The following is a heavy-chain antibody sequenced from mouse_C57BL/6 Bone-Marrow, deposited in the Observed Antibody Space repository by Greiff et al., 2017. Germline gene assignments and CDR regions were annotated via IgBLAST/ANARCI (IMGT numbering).Heavy chain of an antibody. Sequence: EVKVVESGGGLVKPGGSLKLSCAASGFTFSSYAMSWVRQTPEKRLEWVATISDGGSYTYYPDNVKGRFTISRDNAKNNLYLQMSHLKSEDTAMYYCAREHYEYAMDYWGQGTSVTVSS. V-gene: IGHV5-4*01. CDR1: GFTFSSYA. J-gene: IGHJ4*01. CDR3: AREHYEYAMDY. D-gene: IGHD2-4*01. CDR2: ISDGGSYT.